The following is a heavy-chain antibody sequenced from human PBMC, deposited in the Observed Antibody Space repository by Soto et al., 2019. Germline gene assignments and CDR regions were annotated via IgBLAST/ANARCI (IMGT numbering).Heavy chain of an antibody. CDR3: ARGAYYTTGGGP. D-gene: IGHD3-3*01. Sequence: QVQLVQSGAEVKKPGASVKVSCKSSGYTFTHYDMHWVRQAPGQGLEWMGIINPSDGSTSYAQDFRGRVTMTRDTSTSTVYMGLSSLRSEDTAVYYCARGAYYTTGGGPWGQGTLVTVSS. J-gene: IGHJ5*02. CDR1: GYTFTHYD. V-gene: IGHV1-46*03. CDR2: INPSDGST.